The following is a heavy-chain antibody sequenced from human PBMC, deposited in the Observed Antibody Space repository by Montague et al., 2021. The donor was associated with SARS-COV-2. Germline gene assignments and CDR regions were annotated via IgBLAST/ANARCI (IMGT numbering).Heavy chain of an antibody. Sequence: SETLSLTCAVYGGSFSGYYWSWIRQPPGKGLEWIGEINHSGSTNXNPSLKSRVTISVDTPKNQFSLKLSSVTAADTAVYYWARGRSSRTHYYYMDVWGKGTTVTVSS. V-gene: IGHV4-34*01. CDR1: GGSFSGYY. J-gene: IGHJ6*03. CDR2: INHSGST. CDR3: ARGRSSRTHYYYMDV. D-gene: IGHD6-6*01.